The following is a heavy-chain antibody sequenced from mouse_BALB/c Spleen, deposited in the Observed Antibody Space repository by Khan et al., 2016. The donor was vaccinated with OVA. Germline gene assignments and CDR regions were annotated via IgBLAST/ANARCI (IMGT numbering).Heavy chain of an antibody. CDR2: INPNTGYT. Sequence: QVQLQQSGAELAKPGASVKMSCKASGYNLTNYWMHWLKKSPGQGLEWIGYINPNTGYTEYSQKFRDKATLTADKSSSTAYMQLTSLTSEDSAVYPCARSPDSYDRGDYWGQGTSVTVSS. CDR1: GYNLTNYW. V-gene: IGHV1-7*01. CDR3: ARSPDSYDRGDY. D-gene: IGHD2-12*01. J-gene: IGHJ4*01.